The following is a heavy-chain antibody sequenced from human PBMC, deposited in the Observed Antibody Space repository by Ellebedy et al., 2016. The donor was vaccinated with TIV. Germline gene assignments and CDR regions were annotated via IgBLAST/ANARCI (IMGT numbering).Heavy chain of an antibody. J-gene: IGHJ5*02. D-gene: IGHD6-13*01. CDR1: GYTFTDYY. CDR2: INPNSGDT. CDR3: AREPAAGGGMSWFDP. V-gene: IGHV1-2*04. Sequence: ASVKVSXXASGYTFTDYYMHWVRQAPGQGLEWMGWINPNSGDTKYAQNFQGWVTMTRDTSITTAYMELNRLRSDDTAVYYCAREPAAGGGMSWFDPWGQGTLVTVSS.